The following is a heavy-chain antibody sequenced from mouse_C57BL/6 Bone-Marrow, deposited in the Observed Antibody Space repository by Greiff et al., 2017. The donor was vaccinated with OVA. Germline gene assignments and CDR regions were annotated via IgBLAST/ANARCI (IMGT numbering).Heavy chain of an antibody. CDR3: ARSANWDKGYFYV. CDR2: IYPGSGNT. D-gene: IGHD4-1*01. J-gene: IGHJ1*03. V-gene: IGHV1-76*01. CDR1: GYTFTDYY. Sequence: QVQLKQSGAELVRPGASVKLSCKASGYTFTDYYINWVKQRPGQGLEWIARIYPGSGNTYYNEKFKGKATLTAEKSSSTAYMQLSSLTSEDSAVYFCARSANWDKGYFYVWGTGTTVTVSS.